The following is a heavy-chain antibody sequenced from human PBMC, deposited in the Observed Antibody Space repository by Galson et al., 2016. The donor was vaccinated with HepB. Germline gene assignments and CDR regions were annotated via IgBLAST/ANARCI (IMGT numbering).Heavy chain of an antibody. CDR1: WDSVSSNSAA. CDR2: TYYRSKWNN. CDR3: ARDLSSSWFPFDY. V-gene: IGHV6-1*01. D-gene: IGHD6-13*01. J-gene: IGHJ4*02. Sequence: CAISWDSVSSNSAAWNWIRQSPSRGLEWLGRTYYRSKWNNDSAVSVKSRITINPDTSKNQFSLQLNSVTPEDTAVYYCARDLSSSWFPFDYWGQGTLVTVSS.